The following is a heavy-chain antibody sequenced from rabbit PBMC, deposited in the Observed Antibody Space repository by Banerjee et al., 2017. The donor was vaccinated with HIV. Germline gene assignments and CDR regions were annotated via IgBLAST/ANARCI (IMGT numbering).Heavy chain of an antibody. CDR3: ARSGIYDDGYPFTL. CDR2: IYAGGSGST. CDR1: GFSFDDSYW. V-gene: IGHV1S40*01. Sequence: QSLEESGGDLVKPGASLTLTCTASGFSFDDSYWICWVRQAPGKGLEWIACIYAGGSGSTYYASWVNGRFTISKTSSTTVTLQMTSLTAADTATYFCARSGIYDDGYPFTLWGPGTLVTVS. J-gene: IGHJ4*01. D-gene: IGHD6-1*01.